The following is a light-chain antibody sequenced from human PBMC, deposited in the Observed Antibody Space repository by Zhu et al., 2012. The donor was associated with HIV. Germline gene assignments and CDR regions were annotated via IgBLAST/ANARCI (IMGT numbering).Light chain of an antibody. J-gene: IGKJ4*01. CDR3: QQRINWPLT. CDR1: QSITSY. CDR2: DAS. Sequence: EIVLTQSPATLSLSPGERAILSCRASQSITSYLAWYQQKPGQAPRLLIYDASKRATGIPARFSGSGSGTDFTLTISSLEPEDFALYYCQQRINWPLTFGGGTKVEIK. V-gene: IGKV3-11*01.